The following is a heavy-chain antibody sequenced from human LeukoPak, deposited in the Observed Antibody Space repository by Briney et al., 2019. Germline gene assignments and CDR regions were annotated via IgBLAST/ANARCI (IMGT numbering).Heavy chain of an antibody. J-gene: IGHJ4*02. Sequence: GGSLRLSCAASGFTVSSNYMSWVRQAPGKGLEWVSVIYSGGSTYYADSVKGRFTISRDNSKNTLYLQMNSLRAEDTAVYYCARTLLGYYYGSGSYFSPYYFDYWGQGTLVTVSS. CDR3: ARTLLGYYYGSGSYFSPYYFDY. D-gene: IGHD3-10*01. CDR1: GFTVSSNY. V-gene: IGHV3-66*01. CDR2: IYSGGST.